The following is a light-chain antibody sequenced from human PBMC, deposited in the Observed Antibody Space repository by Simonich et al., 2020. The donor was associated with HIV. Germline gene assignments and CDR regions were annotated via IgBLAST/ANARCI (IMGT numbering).Light chain of an antibody. V-gene: IGKV3-15*01. CDR1: QSVSSN. J-gene: IGKJ4*01. Sequence: EIVMTQSPATLSVSPGERATPSCRASQSVSSNLAVYQQKPGQAPRRLIYGASPRATGIPARFSGSGSGTEFTLTISSMQSEDFAVYYCQQYDNWFLLTFGGGTKVEIK. CDR2: GAS. CDR3: QQYDNWFLLT.